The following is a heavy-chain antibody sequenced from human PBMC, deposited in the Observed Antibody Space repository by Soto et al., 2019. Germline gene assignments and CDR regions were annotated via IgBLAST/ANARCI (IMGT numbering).Heavy chain of an antibody. CDR2: INAGNGNT. J-gene: IGHJ4*02. CDR3: ARGSWDVRAFDY. CDR1: GYTFTSYA. V-gene: IGHV1-3*01. D-gene: IGHD6-13*01. Sequence: QVQLVQSGAEVKKPGASVKVSCKASGYTFTSYAMHWVRQAPGQRLEWMGWINAGNGNTKYPQKFQGRVTITRDTSASTAYMELSSLRSEDTAVYYCARGSWDVRAFDYWGQGTLVTVSS.